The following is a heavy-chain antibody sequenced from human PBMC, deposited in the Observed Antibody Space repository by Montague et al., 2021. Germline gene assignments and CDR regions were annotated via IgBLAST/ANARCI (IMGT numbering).Heavy chain of an antibody. V-gene: IGHV4-39*01. Sequence: SETLSLTCSVSGDSISRSTYYWGWIRQPPGKGLEWIGSISYSDITYPTSSLKSRVTISGDTSKNQFSLKLTSVTAADTAVYYCARHIRSYSGYVFDAFDIWGQGTMVTVSS. J-gene: IGHJ3*02. CDR3: ARHIRSYSGYVFDAFDI. CDR1: GDSISRSTYY. CDR2: ISYSDIT. D-gene: IGHD5-12*01.